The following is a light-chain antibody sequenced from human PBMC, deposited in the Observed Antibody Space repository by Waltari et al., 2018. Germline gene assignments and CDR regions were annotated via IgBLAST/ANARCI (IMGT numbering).Light chain of an antibody. CDR1: SSDFAIYKL. J-gene: IGLJ2*01. CDR3: CSYAGTNVI. CDR2: EGS. V-gene: IGLV2-23*01. Sequence: QSALTQPASVSGSPGQSLTIPCTGTSSDFAIYKLASWYQQHPGKVPKLMIYEGSKRPSGVSNRFSASKSGNTASLTISGLQAEDEADYYCCSYAGTNVIFGGGTRLTVL.